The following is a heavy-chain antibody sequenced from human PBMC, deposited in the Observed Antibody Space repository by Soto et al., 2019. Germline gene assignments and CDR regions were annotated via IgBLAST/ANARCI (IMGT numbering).Heavy chain of an antibody. V-gene: IGHV1-69*13. CDR2: IIPIFGTA. Sequence: SVKVSCKASGGTFSSYAISWVRQAPGQGLEWMGGIIPIFGTANYAQKFQGRVTITADESTSTAYMELSSLKASDTAMYYCARLGRGTVGMDVWGQGTTVTVSS. CDR1: GGTFSSYA. J-gene: IGHJ6*02. CDR3: ARLGRGTVGMDV. D-gene: IGHD1-1*01.